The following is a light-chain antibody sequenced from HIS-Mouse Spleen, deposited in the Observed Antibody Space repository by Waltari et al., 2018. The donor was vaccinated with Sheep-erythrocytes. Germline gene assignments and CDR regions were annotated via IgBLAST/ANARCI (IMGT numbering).Light chain of an antibody. V-gene: IGLV2-11*01. Sequence: QSALTQPRSESGSPGQSVTISCTGTSSDVGGYNYVSWYQQHPGKAPKLMIYDVSKRPSGVPDRFSGSKSGNTASLTISGLQAEDVADYYCCSYAGSYNHVFATGTKVTVL. CDR1: SSDVGGYNY. CDR2: DVS. J-gene: IGLJ1*01. CDR3: CSYAGSYNHV.